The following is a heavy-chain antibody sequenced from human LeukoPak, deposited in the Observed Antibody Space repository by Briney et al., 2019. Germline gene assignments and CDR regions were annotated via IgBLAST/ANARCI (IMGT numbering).Heavy chain of an antibody. CDR2: INPNSGGT. CDR3: ARGRGAYCGGDCYSLDAFDI. Sequence: SVKVSCKASGYTFTGYYMHWVRQAPGQGLEWMGWINPNSGGTNYAQKFQGRVTMTRDTAISTAYMELSRLRSDDTAVYYCARGRGAYCGGDCYSLDAFDIWGQGTMVNVSS. J-gene: IGHJ3*02. V-gene: IGHV1-2*02. CDR1: GYTFTGYY. D-gene: IGHD2-21*01.